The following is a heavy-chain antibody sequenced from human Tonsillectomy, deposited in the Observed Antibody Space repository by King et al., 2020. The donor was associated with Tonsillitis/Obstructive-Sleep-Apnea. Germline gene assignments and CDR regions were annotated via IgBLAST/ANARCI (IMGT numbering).Heavy chain of an antibody. D-gene: IGHD2-15*01. CDR3: AKAHRVWELLYDAFDI. J-gene: IGHJ3*02. V-gene: IGHV3-9*01. CDR1: GFTFDDYA. CDR2: ITWNSDNI. Sequence: QLVQSGGGLVQPGRSLRLSCAASGFTFDDYAMHWVRQAPGKGLEWVSGITWNSDNIDYADSVKGRFTISRDNAKNSLYLRMNSLRPEDTALYYCAKAHRVWELLYDAFDIWGQGTMVTVSS.